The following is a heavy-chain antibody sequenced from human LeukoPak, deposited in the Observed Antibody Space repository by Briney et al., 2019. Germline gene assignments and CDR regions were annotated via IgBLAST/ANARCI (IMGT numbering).Heavy chain of an antibody. Sequence: SVKVSCKASGFTFTSSAMQWVRQARGQRLEWIGWIVVGSGNTNYAQKFQERVTITRDMSTSTAYMELSSLRAEDTAVYYCASVVVTDPYYFDYWGQGTLVTVSS. CDR1: GFTFTSSA. CDR3: ASVVVTDPYYFDY. D-gene: IGHD2-21*02. CDR2: IVVGSGNT. V-gene: IGHV1-58*02. J-gene: IGHJ4*02.